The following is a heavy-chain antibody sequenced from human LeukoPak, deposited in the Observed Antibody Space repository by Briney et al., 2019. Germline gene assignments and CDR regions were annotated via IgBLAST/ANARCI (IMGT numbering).Heavy chain of an antibody. Sequence: GGSLRLSCAASGFTFSSYSMNWVRQAPGKGLEWVSYISSSSSTIYYADSVKGRFTISRDNAKNSLYLQMNSLRAEDTAVYYCARDGTAMSYYYYMDVWGQGTLVTVSS. CDR2: ISSSSSTI. J-gene: IGHJ6*03. D-gene: IGHD5-18*01. V-gene: IGHV3-48*01. CDR1: GFTFSSYS. CDR3: ARDGTAMSYYYYMDV.